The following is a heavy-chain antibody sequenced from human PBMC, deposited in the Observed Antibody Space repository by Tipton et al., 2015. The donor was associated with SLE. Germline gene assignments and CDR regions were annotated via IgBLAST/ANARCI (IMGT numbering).Heavy chain of an antibody. Sequence: LRLSCTVSGGSIGSYYWSWIRQPPGKGLEWIGYIYYSGSTNYNPSLKSRVTISVDTSKNQFSLKLSSVTAADTAVYYCARVGSRDQPWGQGTLVTVSS. CDR1: GGSIGSYY. D-gene: IGHD3-10*01. J-gene: IGHJ5*02. CDR3: ARVGSRDQP. CDR2: IYYSGST. V-gene: IGHV4-59*08.